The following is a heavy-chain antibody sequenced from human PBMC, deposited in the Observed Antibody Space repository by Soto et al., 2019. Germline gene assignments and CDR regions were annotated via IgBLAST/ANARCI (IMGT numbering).Heavy chain of an antibody. CDR3: ARECGSPNFHYALPNCDY. J-gene: IGHJ4*02. D-gene: IGHD2-2*01. V-gene: IGHV1-3*01. CDR2: VNAGSGET. Sequence: QVQLVQSGAEVKKPGASVRVSCEASGYTFTRYAIHWVRQAPGQRLEWMGWVNAGSGETNYSEKFQGRVTITRDTSSTTSYLEMRRLRSEDTAVYYWARECGSPNFHYALPNCDYWGQGTRVPVSS. CDR1: GYTFTRYA.